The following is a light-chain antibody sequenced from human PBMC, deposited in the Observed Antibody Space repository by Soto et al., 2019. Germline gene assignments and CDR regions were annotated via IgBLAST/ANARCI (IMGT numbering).Light chain of an antibody. V-gene: IGKV1-39*01. J-gene: IGKJ2*01. CDR1: QRISNY. CDR3: QQSDSTPYT. Sequence: DIQMTQSPSSLSASVGDRVTITCRACQRISNYLNWYQQKPGKAPNLLIYDASSLLSGVPSRFSGSGSGTDFTLTISSLQPEDFSIYYCQQSDSTPYTFGQGTKLEIK. CDR2: DAS.